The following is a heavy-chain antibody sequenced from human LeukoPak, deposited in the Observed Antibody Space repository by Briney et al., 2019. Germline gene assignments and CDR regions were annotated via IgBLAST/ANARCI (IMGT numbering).Heavy chain of an antibody. CDR3: ARGPLDSGYTYFDY. CDR1: GGSISSSRYY. Sequence: SETLSLTCTVSGGSISSSRYYWGWIRQPPGKGLEWIGSIYYSGSTYYNPSLKSRVTISVDTSKNQFSLKLNSVTATDTAVYYCARGPLDSGYTYFDYWGQGTLVSVAS. V-gene: IGHV4-39*01. J-gene: IGHJ4*02. D-gene: IGHD5-12*01. CDR2: IYYSGST.